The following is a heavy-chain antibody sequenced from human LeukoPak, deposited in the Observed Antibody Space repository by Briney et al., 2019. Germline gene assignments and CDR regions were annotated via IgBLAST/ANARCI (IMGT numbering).Heavy chain of an antibody. CDR2: ISYDGNNK. J-gene: IGHJ4*02. Sequence: GSLRLSCAASGFTFSSYAMHWVRQAPGKGLEWVAVISYDGNNKYYADSVKGRFTISRDNSKNTLYLQMNSLRAEDTAVYYCARGVAAAGTLDYWGQGTLVTVSS. CDR3: ARGVAAAGTLDY. D-gene: IGHD6-13*01. V-gene: IGHV3-30-3*01. CDR1: GFTFSSYA.